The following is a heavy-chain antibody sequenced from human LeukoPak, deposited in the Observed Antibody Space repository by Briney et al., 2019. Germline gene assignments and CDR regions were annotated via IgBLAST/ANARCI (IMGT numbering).Heavy chain of an antibody. Sequence: SETLSLTCTVSGYSISSGYYWGWIRQPPGKGLEWIGSIYHSGSTYYNPSLKSRVTISVDTSKDQFSLKLSSVTAADTAVYYCARDFCTNGVCYYLDYWGQGTLVTLSS. J-gene: IGHJ4*02. D-gene: IGHD2-8*01. CDR1: GYSISSGYY. CDR3: ARDFCTNGVCYYLDY. V-gene: IGHV4-38-2*02. CDR2: IYHSGST.